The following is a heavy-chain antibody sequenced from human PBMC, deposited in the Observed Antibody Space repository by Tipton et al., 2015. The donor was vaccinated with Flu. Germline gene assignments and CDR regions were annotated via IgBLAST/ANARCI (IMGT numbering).Heavy chain of an antibody. D-gene: IGHD5-12*01. CDR3: ATLGNSGTDGFDI. CDR1: GFTVSSNY. Sequence: QLVQSGGGLIQRGGSLRLSCVVSGFTVSSNYMTWVRQAPGKGLEWVSVIYSGGSTKYADSVKGRCTISRDNSKNTLYLQWNSLTTEDTAVYYCATLGNSGTDGFDIWGQGTMVTISS. J-gene: IGHJ3*02. V-gene: IGHV3-66*03. CDR2: IYSGGST.